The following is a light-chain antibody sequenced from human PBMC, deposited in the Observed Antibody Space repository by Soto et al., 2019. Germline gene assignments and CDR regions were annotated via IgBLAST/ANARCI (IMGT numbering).Light chain of an antibody. Sequence: QSALTQPASASGSPGQSVTISCTGTSSDVGGYNYVSWYQQHPGKAPKLMIYEVSKRPSGVPDRFSGSKSGNTASLTVSGLQAEDEADYYCSSYAGSNNFVVFGGGTKQTVL. J-gene: IGLJ2*01. CDR2: EVS. V-gene: IGLV2-8*01. CDR1: SSDVGGYNY. CDR3: SSYAGSNNFVV.